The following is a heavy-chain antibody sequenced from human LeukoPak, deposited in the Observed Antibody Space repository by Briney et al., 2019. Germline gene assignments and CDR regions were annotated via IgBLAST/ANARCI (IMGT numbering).Heavy chain of an antibody. CDR3: AKVYGSGSYYNFDY. D-gene: IGHD3-10*01. Sequence: PGGSLTLSCAVSGFTFSSYAMSWVRQAPGKGLDWVSTITGSGRSTYYADSVKGRFTVSRDNSKNTLYLQMNSLGAEDTAVYYCAKVYGSGSYYNFDYWGQGALVTVSS. CDR2: ITGSGRST. CDR1: GFTFSSYA. J-gene: IGHJ4*02. V-gene: IGHV3-23*01.